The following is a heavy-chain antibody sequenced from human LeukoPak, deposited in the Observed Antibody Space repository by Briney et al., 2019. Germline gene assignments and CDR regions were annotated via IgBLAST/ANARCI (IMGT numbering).Heavy chain of an antibody. Sequence: ASVKVSCKASGYTFTSYYMHWVRQAPGQGLEWMGIINPSGGTTSYAQKFQGRLTMTRDTSTSTVYMELSSLRSEDTAVYYCARDSSSTMSDYWGQGTLVTVSS. J-gene: IGHJ4*02. D-gene: IGHD6-6*01. V-gene: IGHV1-46*01. CDR3: ARDSSSTMSDY. CDR1: GYTFTSYY. CDR2: INPSGGTT.